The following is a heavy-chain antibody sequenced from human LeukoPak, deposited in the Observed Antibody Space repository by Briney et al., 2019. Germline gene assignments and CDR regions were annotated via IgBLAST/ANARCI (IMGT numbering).Heavy chain of an antibody. D-gene: IGHD6-13*01. J-gene: IGHJ5*02. CDR3: ARHYRNGIAAAGT. CDR2: IYYSGST. CDR1: GGSVSSGDYF. Sequence: PSETLSLTCTVSGGSVSSGDYFWGWIRQPPGKGLEWIGSIYYSGSTYYNPSLKSRVTISVDTSKNQFSLKLSSVTAADTAVYYCARHYRNGIAAAGTWGQGTLVTVSS. V-gene: IGHV4-39*01.